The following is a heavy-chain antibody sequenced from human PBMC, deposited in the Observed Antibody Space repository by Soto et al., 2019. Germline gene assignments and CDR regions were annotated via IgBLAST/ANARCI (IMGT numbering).Heavy chain of an antibody. V-gene: IGHV4-59*01. CDR2: IYYSGST. Sequence: TSETLSLTCTVSGGSISSYYWSWIRQPPGKGLEWIGYIYYSGSTNYNPSLKSRVTISVDTSKNQFSLKLSSVTAADTAVYYCARGRTKLLWLGAKPMNWFDPWGQGTLGTVSA. D-gene: IGHD3-10*01. CDR3: ARGRTKLLWLGAKPMNWFDP. J-gene: IGHJ5*02. CDR1: GGSISSYY.